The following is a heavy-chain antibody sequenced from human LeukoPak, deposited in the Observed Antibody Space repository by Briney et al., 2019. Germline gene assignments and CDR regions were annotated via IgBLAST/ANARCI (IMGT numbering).Heavy chain of an antibody. Sequence: VGSLRLSCAASGFTFSSYSMNWVRQAPGKGLEWVSFISGSSSYIYYPDSLKGRFTISRDNAKNSLYLQMNSLRAEDTAVYYCARGSRILWFGELFKKRGLDYWGQGTLVTVSS. D-gene: IGHD3-10*01. CDR2: ISGSSSYI. J-gene: IGHJ4*02. V-gene: IGHV3-21*01. CDR3: ARGSRILWFGELFKKRGLDY. CDR1: GFTFSSYS.